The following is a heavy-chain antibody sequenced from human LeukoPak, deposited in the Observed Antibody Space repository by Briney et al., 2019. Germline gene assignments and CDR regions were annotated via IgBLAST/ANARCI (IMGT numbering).Heavy chain of an antibody. D-gene: IGHD3-10*01. J-gene: IGHJ3*02. CDR2: ISAYNGNT. Sequence: ASVKVSCKASGGTFSSYGISWVRQAPGQGLEWMGWISAYNGNTNYAQKLQGRVTMTTDTSTSTAYMELRSLRSDDTAVYYCARARGSGSYYAFDIWGQGTMVTVSS. CDR1: GGTFSSYG. V-gene: IGHV1-18*01. CDR3: ARARGSGSYYAFDI.